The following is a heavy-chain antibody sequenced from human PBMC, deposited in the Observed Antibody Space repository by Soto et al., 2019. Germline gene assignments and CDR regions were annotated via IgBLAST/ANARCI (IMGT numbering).Heavy chain of an antibody. D-gene: IGHD2-21*01. Sequence: EVQLVESGGGLVQPGGSLRLTCAASGFTFSSYSMTWVRQAPGKGLEWISFLSGAGDIIFYADSLKGRFTISRDNARDSLYLQMHSLRDEDTAIYYCAREGTYGGDWFAYWGQGILVTVSS. V-gene: IGHV3-48*02. J-gene: IGHJ5*01. CDR3: AREGTYGGDWFAY. CDR2: LSGAGDII. CDR1: GFTFSSYS.